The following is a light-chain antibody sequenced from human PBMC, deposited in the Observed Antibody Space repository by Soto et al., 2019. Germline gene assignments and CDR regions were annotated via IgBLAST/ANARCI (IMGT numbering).Light chain of an antibody. CDR3: TSYTSDSSVI. J-gene: IGLJ2*01. CDR2: DVT. CDR1: SSDIGGYRY. V-gene: IGLV2-14*03. Sequence: QSALTQPASVSGSPGQSVTISCTGTSSDIGGYRYVSWYQQRPGKAPKLMIHDVTNRPSGVSHRFSGSKSGNTASLTISGLPAEDEADYYCTSYTSDSSVIFGGGTKLTVL.